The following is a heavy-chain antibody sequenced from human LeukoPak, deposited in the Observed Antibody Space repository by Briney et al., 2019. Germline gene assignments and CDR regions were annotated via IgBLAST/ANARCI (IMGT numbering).Heavy chain of an antibody. V-gene: IGHV1-8*01. Sequence: ASVKVSCKASGYTFTSYDINWVRQATGQGLEWMGWMNPNSGNTGYAQKFQGRVTMTRNTSISTAYMELSSLRSEDTAVYYCARGSARRTYGGNYLSYWGQGTLVTVSS. CDR2: MNPNSGNT. D-gene: IGHD4-23*01. CDR3: ARGSARRTYGGNYLSY. J-gene: IGHJ4*02. CDR1: GYTFTSYD.